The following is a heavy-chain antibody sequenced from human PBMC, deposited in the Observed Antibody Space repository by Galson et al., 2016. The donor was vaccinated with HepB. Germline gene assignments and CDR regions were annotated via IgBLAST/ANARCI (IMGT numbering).Heavy chain of an antibody. Sequence: SLRLSCAASGFTFDNHWMHWVRQAPGKGLEWVSHITHTTYTIYYADSVKDRFTISRDNAKNSVYLQMNSLRDEDTAVYYCARDGGGGYNLDYWGQGTLATVSS. D-gene: IGHD5-24*01. CDR3: ARDGGGGYNLDY. CDR2: ITHTTYTI. CDR1: GFTFDNHW. V-gene: IGHV3-48*02. J-gene: IGHJ4*02.